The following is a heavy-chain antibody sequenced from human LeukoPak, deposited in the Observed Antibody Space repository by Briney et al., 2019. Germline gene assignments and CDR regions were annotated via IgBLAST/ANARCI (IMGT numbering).Heavy chain of an antibody. J-gene: IGHJ5*02. CDR2: INHSGST. D-gene: IGHD2-15*01. V-gene: IGHV4-34*01. CDR3: ARAERYCSGGGCFTWFDP. CDR1: GGSFNGYY. Sequence: SETLSLTCAVYGGSFNGYYWSWIRQPPGKGLEWIGEINHSGSTNYNPSLKSRVTISVATSKNQFSPKLTSVTAADTAVYFCARAERYCSGGGCFTWFDPWGQGTLVTVSS.